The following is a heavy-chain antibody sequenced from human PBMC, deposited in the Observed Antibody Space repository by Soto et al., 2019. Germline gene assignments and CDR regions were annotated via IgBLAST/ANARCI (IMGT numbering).Heavy chain of an antibody. Sequence: EVQLVESGGGLVQPGRSLRLSCAASGFTFDDYAMHWVRQAPGKGLEWVSGISWNSGSIGYADSVKGRFTISRDKAKNXXYLQMNSLRAEDTALYYCAKDMSAADNYYYYAMEAWGQGTTVTVSS. CDR2: ISWNSGSI. D-gene: IGHD6-13*01. CDR1: GFTFDDYA. CDR3: AKDMSAADNYYYYAMEA. V-gene: IGHV3-9*01. J-gene: IGHJ6*02.